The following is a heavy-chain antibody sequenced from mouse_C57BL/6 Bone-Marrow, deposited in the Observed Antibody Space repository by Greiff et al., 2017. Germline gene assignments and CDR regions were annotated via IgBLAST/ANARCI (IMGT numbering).Heavy chain of an antibody. Sequence: QVQLKESGPGLVQPSQSLSITCTVSGFSLTSYGVHWVRQSPGKGLEWLGVIWRGGSTDYNAAFMSRLSITKDNSKGQVFFKMNSLQADDTAIYYCAKKGSYGSSMDYWGQGTSVTVSS. D-gene: IGHD6-1*01. J-gene: IGHJ4*01. CDR1: GFSLTSYG. CDR3: AKKGSYGSSMDY. CDR2: IWRGGST. V-gene: IGHV2-5*01.